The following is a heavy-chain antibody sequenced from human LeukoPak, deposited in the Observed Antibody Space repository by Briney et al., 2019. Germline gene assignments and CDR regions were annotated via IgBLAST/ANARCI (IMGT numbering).Heavy chain of an antibody. D-gene: IGHD3-10*01. CDR3: ARDLGLRGVTNWFDP. CDR2: IDPSGGST. J-gene: IGHJ5*02. CDR1: AYTFNAYL. Sequence: ASVKVSCKTSAYTFNAYLIHWVRQAPGQGLEWMGMIDPSGGSTAYAQKFQGRVTVTRDTSTSTLYMELSSLRSEDTAVYYCARDLGLRGVTNWFDPWGPGTLVTVSS. V-gene: IGHV1-46*02.